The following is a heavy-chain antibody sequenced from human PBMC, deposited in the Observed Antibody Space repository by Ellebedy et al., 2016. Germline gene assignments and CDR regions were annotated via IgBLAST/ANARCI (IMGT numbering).Heavy chain of an antibody. CDR1: GGSFSGYY. D-gene: IGHD3-22*01. CDR2: INHSGST. V-gene: IGHV4-34*01. J-gene: IGHJ4*02. Sequence: SETLSLTCAVYGGSFSGYYWSWIRQPPGKGLEWIGEINHSGSTNYNPSLKSRVTISVDTSKNQFSLKLSSVTAADTAVYYCARVQRYDSSGYRAKTFDYWGQGTLVTVSS. CDR3: ARVQRYDSSGYRAKTFDY.